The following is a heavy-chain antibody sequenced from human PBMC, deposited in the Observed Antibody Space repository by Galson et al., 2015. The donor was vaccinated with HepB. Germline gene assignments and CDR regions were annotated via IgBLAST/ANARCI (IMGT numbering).Heavy chain of an antibody. Sequence: SVKVSCKASGGTFSSYAISWVRQAPGQGLEWMGGIIPIFGTANYAQKFQGRVTITADESTSTAYMELSSLRSEDTAVYYCAGFGRPSPAYYYYYGMDVWGQGTTVTVSS. D-gene: IGHD3-10*01. V-gene: IGHV1-69*13. CDR3: AGFGRPSPAYYYYYGMDV. CDR1: GGTFSSYA. J-gene: IGHJ6*02. CDR2: IIPIFGTA.